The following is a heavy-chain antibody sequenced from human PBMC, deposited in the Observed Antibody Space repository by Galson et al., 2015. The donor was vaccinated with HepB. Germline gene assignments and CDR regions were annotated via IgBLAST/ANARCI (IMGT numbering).Heavy chain of an antibody. CDR1: GGTFSSHA. J-gene: IGHJ6*02. CDR2: IIPIFGTA. D-gene: IGHD2-15*01. CDR3: ATWGTVVVAAPEPREYYYYYYGLDV. Sequence: SVKVSCKASGGTFSSHAISWVRQAPGQGLEWMGGIIPIFGTANYAQKFQGRVTITADESTNTAYMELSSLRSEDTAVYYCATWGTVVVAAPEPREYYYYYYGLDVWGQGTTVTVSS. V-gene: IGHV1-69*13.